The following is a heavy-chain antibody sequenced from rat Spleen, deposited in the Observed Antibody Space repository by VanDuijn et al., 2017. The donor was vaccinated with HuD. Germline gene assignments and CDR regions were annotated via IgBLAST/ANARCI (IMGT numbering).Heavy chain of an antibody. V-gene: IGHV2-43*01. CDR1: GFSLTSYH. CDR3: ARDSTYPWGYFDF. Sequence: QVQLKESGPGLVQPSQTLSLTCTVSGFSLTSYHVSWVRQPLGKGLEWMGVIWTDGSTAYKSLLKSRLSISRDTSKSQVFLKMNSLQTEDTATYYCARDSTYPWGYFDFWGPGTMVTVSS. CDR2: IWTDGST. D-gene: IGHD1-9*01. J-gene: IGHJ1*01.